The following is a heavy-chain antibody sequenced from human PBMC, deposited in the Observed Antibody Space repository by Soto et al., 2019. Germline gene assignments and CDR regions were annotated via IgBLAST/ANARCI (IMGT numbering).Heavy chain of an antibody. CDR3: ARDLIAVAGTRNNYYYYGMDV. J-gene: IGHJ6*02. Sequence: SVKVSCKASGGTFSSYAISWVRQAPGQGLEWMGGIIPIFGTANYAQKFQGRVTITADESTSTAYMELSSLRSEDTAVYYCARDLIAVAGTRNNYYYYGMDVWGQGTTVTVSS. CDR1: GGTFSSYA. CDR2: IIPIFGTA. D-gene: IGHD6-19*01. V-gene: IGHV1-69*13.